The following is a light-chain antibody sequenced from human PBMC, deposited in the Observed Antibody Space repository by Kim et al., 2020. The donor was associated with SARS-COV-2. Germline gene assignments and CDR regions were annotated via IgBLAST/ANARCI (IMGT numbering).Light chain of an antibody. Sequence: GQKVPISCSGSRSNIENNYVSWSQQLPGTAPKLLIYDNNKRPSGIPDRFSGSKSGTSATLGITGLQTGDEADYYCGTWDSSLSAVVFGGGTQLTVL. CDR2: DNN. CDR3: GTWDSSLSAVV. V-gene: IGLV1-51*01. CDR1: RSNIENNY. J-gene: IGLJ2*01.